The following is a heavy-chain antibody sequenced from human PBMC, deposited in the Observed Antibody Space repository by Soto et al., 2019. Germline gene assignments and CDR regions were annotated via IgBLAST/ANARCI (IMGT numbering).Heavy chain of an antibody. J-gene: IGHJ4*02. Sequence: ASVKVSCKASGYTFTGYYMHWVRQAPGQGLEWMGWINPNSGGTNYAQKFQGRVTMTRDTSISTAYMELSRLRSDDTAVYYCARDGGSSSSDIDYWGQGTLVTVSS. CDR3: ARDGGSSSSDIDY. CDR1: GYTFTGYY. V-gene: IGHV1-2*02. CDR2: INPNSGGT. D-gene: IGHD6-13*01.